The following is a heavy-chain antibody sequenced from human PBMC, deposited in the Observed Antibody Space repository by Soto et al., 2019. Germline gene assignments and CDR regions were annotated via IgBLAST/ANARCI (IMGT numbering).Heavy chain of an antibody. CDR1: GGTFSSYS. D-gene: IGHD3-3*01. Sequence: ASVKVSCKASGGTFSSYSISWVRQAPGQGLEWMGGIIPIFGTANYAQKFQGRVTITADESTSTAYMELSSLRSEDTAVYYCARPLRFLEWLSPGHYYYGMDVWGQGTTVTVSS. J-gene: IGHJ6*02. V-gene: IGHV1-69*13. CDR3: ARPLRFLEWLSPGHYYYGMDV. CDR2: IIPIFGTA.